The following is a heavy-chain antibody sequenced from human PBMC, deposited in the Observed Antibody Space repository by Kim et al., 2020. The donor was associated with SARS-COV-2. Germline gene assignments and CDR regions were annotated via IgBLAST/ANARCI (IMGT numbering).Heavy chain of an antibody. CDR3: AKFRFLEWLRSPNWFDP. CDR2: ISGSGGST. D-gene: IGHD3-3*01. Sequence: GGSLRLSCAASGFTFISYAMSWVRQAPGKGLEWVSAISGSGGSTYYADSVKGRFTISRDNSKNTLYLQMNSLRAEDTAVYYCAKFRFLEWLRSPNWFDPWGQGTLVTVSS. CDR1: GFTFISYA. V-gene: IGHV3-23*01. J-gene: IGHJ5*02.